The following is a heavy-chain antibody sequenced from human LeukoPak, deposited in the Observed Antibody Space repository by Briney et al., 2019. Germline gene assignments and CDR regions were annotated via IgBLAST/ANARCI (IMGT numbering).Heavy chain of an antibody. CDR1: GFTFSDYY. CDR3: AREESGSRMNWFDP. V-gene: IGHV3-11*01. D-gene: IGHD1-26*01. CDR2: ISSSGSTI. J-gene: IGHJ5*02. Sequence: PGGSLRLSCAASGFTFSDYYMSWIRQAPGKGLEWVSYISSSGSTIYYADSVKGRFTISRDNAKNSLCLQMNSLRAEDTAVYYCAREESGSRMNWFDPWGQGTLVTVSS.